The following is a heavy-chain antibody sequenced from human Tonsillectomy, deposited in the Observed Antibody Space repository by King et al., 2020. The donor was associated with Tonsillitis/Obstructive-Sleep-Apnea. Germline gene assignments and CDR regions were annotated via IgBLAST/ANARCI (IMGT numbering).Heavy chain of an antibody. Sequence: QLQESGPGLVKPSETLSLTCTVSGGSISSSSYYWGWIRQPPGKGLEWIGSIYYSGSTYYSPSLKSRITMSVDTSKNQFSPKLSSVTAADTAVYYCASGDCSSTSCTRYYYYYMGVWGKGTTVTVSS. CDR3: ASGDCSSTSCTRYYYYYMGV. D-gene: IGHD2-2*01. CDR2: IYYSGST. CDR1: GGSISSSSYY. V-gene: IGHV4-39*01. J-gene: IGHJ6*03.